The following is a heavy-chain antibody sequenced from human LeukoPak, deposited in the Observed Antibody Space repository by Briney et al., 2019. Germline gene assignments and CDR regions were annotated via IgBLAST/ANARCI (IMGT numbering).Heavy chain of an antibody. V-gene: IGHV3-30*18. CDR1: GFTFSSYG. J-gene: IGHJ4*02. D-gene: IGHD2-15*01. CDR2: TSFDGSYQ. Sequence: GRSLRLSGATSGFTFSSYGMHWVRQAPGKGLEWVAVTSFDGSYQYYADSVKGRFTISRDNSKNTMYLQMNSLRADDTAVYYCAKARSTYCSGGGCYSCGLDSWGQGTLVTVSS. CDR3: AKARSTYCSGGGCYSCGLDS.